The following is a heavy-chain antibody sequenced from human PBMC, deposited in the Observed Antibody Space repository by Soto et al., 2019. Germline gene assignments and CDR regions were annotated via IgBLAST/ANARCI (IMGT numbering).Heavy chain of an antibody. Sequence: QVPLVQSGAEVKKPGASVKVSCKASGYTFTSYAMHWVRQAPGQRLEWMGWINAGNGNTKYSQKFQGRVTITRDTSASTAYMELSSLRSEDTAVYYCARDMAAAPYYYGMDVWGQGTTVTVSS. V-gene: IGHV1-3*01. CDR2: INAGNGNT. CDR3: ARDMAAAPYYYGMDV. CDR1: GYTFTSYA. J-gene: IGHJ6*02. D-gene: IGHD6-13*01.